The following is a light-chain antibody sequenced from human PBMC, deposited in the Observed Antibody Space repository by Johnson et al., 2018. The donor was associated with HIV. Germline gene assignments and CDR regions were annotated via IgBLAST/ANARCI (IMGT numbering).Light chain of an antibody. J-gene: IGLJ1*01. Sequence: TQPPSVSAAPGQKVTISCSGSSSNIGNNYVSWYQQLPGTAPKLLIYENNKRPSGIPDRFSGSKSGTSATLGVTGLQTGDEVDYYCGTWESSRSEYVFGTGTKVTVL. V-gene: IGLV1-51*02. CDR3: GTWESSRSEYV. CDR1: SSNIGNNY. CDR2: ENN.